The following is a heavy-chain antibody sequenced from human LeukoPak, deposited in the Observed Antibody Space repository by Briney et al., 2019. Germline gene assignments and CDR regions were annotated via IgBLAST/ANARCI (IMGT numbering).Heavy chain of an antibody. Sequence: KPSETLSLTCAVYGGSFSGYYWRWIRQPAGKGLEWIGEINHSGGTNYNPSLKSRVTISVDTSKNQFSLKLSSVTAADTAVYYCASRVLRYFDWLFDPWGQGTLVTVSS. CDR3: ASRVLRYFDWLFDP. D-gene: IGHD3-9*01. CDR1: GGSFSGYY. V-gene: IGHV4-34*01. J-gene: IGHJ5*02. CDR2: INHSGGT.